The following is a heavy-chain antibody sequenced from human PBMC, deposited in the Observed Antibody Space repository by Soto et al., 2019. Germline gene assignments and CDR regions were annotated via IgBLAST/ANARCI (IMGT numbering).Heavy chain of an antibody. CDR2: VYYSGST. D-gene: IGHD3-22*01. Sequence: ETLSLTCSVSGGSVTLTSYYWGWIRQPPGKGLEWIGNVYYSGSTNYNPSLKSRVTISVDTSKNQFSLSLKSVTAADTAVYYCARDYSGYSADPEYYGVEVWGQGTTVTVS. CDR1: GGSVTLTSYY. J-gene: IGHJ6*02. V-gene: IGHV4-39*01. CDR3: ARDYSGYSADPEYYGVEV.